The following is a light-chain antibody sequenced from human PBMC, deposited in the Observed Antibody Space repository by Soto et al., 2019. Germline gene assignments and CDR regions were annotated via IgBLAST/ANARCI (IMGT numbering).Light chain of an antibody. Sequence: QSVLTQPPSMSAAPGQKVPISCSGSSSNIGDNFVSWYQHLPGTAPKLLIFDNSQRPSEIPDRFFGSKSGTIATLAITGPQTGDEAVYYCATWDSKLSAAVFGGGTKLTVL. CDR3: ATWDSKLSAAV. V-gene: IGLV1-51*01. CDR2: DNS. CDR1: SSNIGDNF. J-gene: IGLJ2*01.